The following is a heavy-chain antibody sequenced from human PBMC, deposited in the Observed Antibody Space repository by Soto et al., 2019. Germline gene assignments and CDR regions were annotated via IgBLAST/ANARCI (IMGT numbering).Heavy chain of an antibody. D-gene: IGHD6-13*01. CDR2: ISSSGSTI. J-gene: IGHJ3*02. V-gene: IGHV3-48*03. CDR3: ASFCIAAADDAFDI. Sequence: GGSLRLSCAASGFTFSSYEMNWVRQAPGKGLEWVSYISSSGSTIYYADSVKGRFTISRDNAKNSLYLQMNSLRAEDTAVYYCASFCIAAADDAFDIWGQGTMVTVSS. CDR1: GFTFSSYE.